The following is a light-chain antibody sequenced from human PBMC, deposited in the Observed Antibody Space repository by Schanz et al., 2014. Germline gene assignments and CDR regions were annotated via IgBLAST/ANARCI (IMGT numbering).Light chain of an antibody. V-gene: IGLV1-40*01. CDR1: SSNIGAGYD. Sequence: QSVLTQPPSVSGAPGQRVTVSCTGGSSNIGAGYDVHWYQQLPGTAPRLLMFENKHRPSGVPDRFSGSKSGTSASLAITGLQAEDEADYYCAAWDDSLNGYVVFGGGTKLTVL. CDR3: AAWDDSLNGYVV. J-gene: IGLJ2*01. CDR2: ENK.